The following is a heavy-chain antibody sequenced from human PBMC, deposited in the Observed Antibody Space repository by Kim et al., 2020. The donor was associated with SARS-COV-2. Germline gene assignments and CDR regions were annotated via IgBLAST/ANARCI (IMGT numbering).Heavy chain of an antibody. V-gene: IGHV3-48*02. Sequence: SVKGRFTITRDNAKNSLFLQMNSLGDENTAQYYCARETDEYDYGFMYFDYWGQGTLVTVSS. CDR3: ARETDEYDYGFMYFDY. J-gene: IGHJ4*02. D-gene: IGHD3-10*01.